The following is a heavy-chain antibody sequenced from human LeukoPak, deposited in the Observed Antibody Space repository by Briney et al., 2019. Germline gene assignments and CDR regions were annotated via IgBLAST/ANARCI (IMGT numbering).Heavy chain of an antibody. V-gene: IGHV4-59*01. D-gene: IGHD2-15*01. J-gene: IGHJ4*02. CDR3: ARDKHIGYCSGGTCYPYYFDS. CDR1: GGSISSSY. CDR2: ISYSGST. Sequence: SETLSLTCTASGGSISSSYWSWIRQPPGKGLECIGYISYSGSTNYNPSLKSRVTVSVDASKNQISLKLSSVTAADTAVYYCARDKHIGYCSGGTCYPYYFDSWGQGALVTVSS.